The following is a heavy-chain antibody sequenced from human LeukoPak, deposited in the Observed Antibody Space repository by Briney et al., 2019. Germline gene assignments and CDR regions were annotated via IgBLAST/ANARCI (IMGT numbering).Heavy chain of an antibody. CDR3: ARDEGVSFDY. J-gene: IGHJ4*02. CDR2: ISSGSGYI. Sequence: PGGSLRLSCAASGFTFGSYSMNWVRQAPGKGLEWVSSISSGSGYIYYADSVKGRFTISRDYAKNSLYLQMNSLRAEDTAVYYCARDEGVSFDYWGQGTLVTVSS. V-gene: IGHV3-21*01. CDR1: GFTFGSYS.